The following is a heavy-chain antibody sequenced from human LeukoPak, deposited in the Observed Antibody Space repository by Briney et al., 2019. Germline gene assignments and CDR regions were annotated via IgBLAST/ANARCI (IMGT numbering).Heavy chain of an antibody. CDR1: GFSLSNARMG. CDR3: ARIKGRQRWLVEEYAFDI. Sequence: SGPTLVNPTETLTLTCTVSGFSLSNARMGVSWIRQPPGNALEWLAHIFSNDKKSYSTCLKSRLTISKDTSKSQVVLTMTNMDPVDTATYYCARIKGRQRWLVEEYAFDIWGQGTMVTVSS. V-gene: IGHV2-26*01. CDR2: IFSNDKK. D-gene: IGHD5-24*01. J-gene: IGHJ3*02.